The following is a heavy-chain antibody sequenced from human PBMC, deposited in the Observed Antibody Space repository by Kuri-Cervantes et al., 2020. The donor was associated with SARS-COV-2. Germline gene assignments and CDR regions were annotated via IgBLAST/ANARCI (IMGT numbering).Heavy chain of an antibody. CDR2: ISAYNGNT. CDR1: GYTFTSYG. CDR3: ARFRVQLERRHPLSWFDP. J-gene: IGHJ5*02. Sequence: ASVKVSCKASGYTFTSYGISWVRQAPGQGLEWMGWISAYNGNTNYAQKLQGRVTMTTDTSTSTAYMELRSLRSDDTAVYYCARFRVQLERRHPLSWFDPWGQGTLVTVSS. V-gene: IGHV1-18*01. D-gene: IGHD1-1*01.